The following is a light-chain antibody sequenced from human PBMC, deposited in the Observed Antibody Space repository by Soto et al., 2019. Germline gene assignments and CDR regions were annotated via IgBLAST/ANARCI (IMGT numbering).Light chain of an antibody. CDR1: TSNIAANS. Sequence: SLLTHPPSVSAAAGQYFAIACSGSTSNIAANSVSLYQHLPGTAPKLLIYDTDRRPSGIPARFSGSKSGTSATLGITGLQTGDEADYYGGAWDTSLGVYVFGRGTKVTVL. J-gene: IGLJ1*01. CDR3: GAWDTSLGVYV. V-gene: IGLV1-51*01. CDR2: DTD.